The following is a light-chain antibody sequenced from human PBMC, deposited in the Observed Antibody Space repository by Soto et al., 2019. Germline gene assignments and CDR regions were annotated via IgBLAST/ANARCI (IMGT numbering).Light chain of an antibody. Sequence: ETVMTQSPATISVSPGERATLSCRASQSVSSNLAWYQQTPGQAHRLLIFAASTRATGIPARFSGSGSGTEFTLTISSLQSEDFAVYDCQQYNDWARTFGRGT. V-gene: IGKV3-15*01. CDR2: AAS. CDR1: QSVSSN. CDR3: QQYNDWART. J-gene: IGKJ2*01.